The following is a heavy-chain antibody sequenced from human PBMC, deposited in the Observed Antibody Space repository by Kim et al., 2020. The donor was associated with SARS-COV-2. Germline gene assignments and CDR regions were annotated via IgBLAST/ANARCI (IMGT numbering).Heavy chain of an antibody. CDR1: GFTFSSYG. Sequence: GGSLRLSCAASGFTFSSYGMHWVRQAPGKGLEWVAVISYDGSNKYYADSVKGRFTISRDNSKNTLYLQMNSLRAEDTAVYYCARFPRNPYCSGGSCPDDAFDIWGQGTMVTVSS. J-gene: IGHJ3*02. V-gene: IGHV3-33*05. CDR3: ARFPRNPYCSGGSCPDDAFDI. D-gene: IGHD2-15*01. CDR2: ISYDGSNK.